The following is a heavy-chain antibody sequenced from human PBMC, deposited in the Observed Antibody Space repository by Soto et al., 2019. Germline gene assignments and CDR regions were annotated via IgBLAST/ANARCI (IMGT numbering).Heavy chain of an antibody. CDR1: GGSISSYY. D-gene: IGHD5-12*01. J-gene: IGHJ5*02. V-gene: IGHV4-59*01. CDR2: IYYSGST. Sequence: SETLSLTCTVSGGSISSYYWSWIRQPPGKGLEWIGYIYYSGSTNYNPSLKSRVTISVDTSKNQFSLKLSSVTAADTAVYYCARHSGYDYPLEFDPWGQGTLVTVS. CDR3: ARHSGYDYPLEFDP.